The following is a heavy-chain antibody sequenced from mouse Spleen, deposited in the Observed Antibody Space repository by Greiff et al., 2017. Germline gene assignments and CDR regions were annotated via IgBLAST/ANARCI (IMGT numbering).Heavy chain of an antibody. CDR1: GYSFTGYY. V-gene: IGHV1-42*01. D-gene: IGHD1-2*01. CDR3: ARKTTATSWFAY. Sequence: EVQLQQSGPELVKPGASVKISCKASGYSFTGYYMNWVKQSPEKSLEWIGEINPSTGGTTYNQKFKAKATLTVDKSSSTAYMQLKSLTSEDSAVYYCARKTTATSWFAYWGQGTLVTVSA. J-gene: IGHJ3*01. CDR2: INPSTGGT.